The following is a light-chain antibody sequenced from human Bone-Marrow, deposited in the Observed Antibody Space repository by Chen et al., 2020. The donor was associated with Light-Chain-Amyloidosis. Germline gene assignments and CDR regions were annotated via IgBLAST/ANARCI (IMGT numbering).Light chain of an antibody. CDR3: QVWDRSSDRPV. V-gene: IGLV3-21*02. CDR2: DDS. CDR1: NIRSTS. Sequence: SYVLTQPSSVSVAPGQTATIASGGNNIRSTSVHWYQQTPGQAPLLVVYDDSDRPSGIPERLSGSNSGNTATLTISRVEAGDEADYYCQVWDRSSDRPVFGGGTKLTVL. J-gene: IGLJ3*02.